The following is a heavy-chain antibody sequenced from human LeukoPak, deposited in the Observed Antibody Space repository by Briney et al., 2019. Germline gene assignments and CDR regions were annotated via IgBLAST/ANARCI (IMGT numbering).Heavy chain of an antibody. CDR3: ARELRQGLMQNWLDP. Sequence: GGSLRLSCAVSGFTFSNYGMHWVRQAPGKGLEWVAVIWYDGDNKYFADSVKGRFTISRDNSKNTVYLQMNSLRTEDTAVYYCARELRQGLMQNWLDPWGQGTLVTVSS. CDR2: IWYDGDNK. D-gene: IGHD6-19*01. J-gene: IGHJ5*02. CDR1: GFTFSNYG. V-gene: IGHV3-33*01.